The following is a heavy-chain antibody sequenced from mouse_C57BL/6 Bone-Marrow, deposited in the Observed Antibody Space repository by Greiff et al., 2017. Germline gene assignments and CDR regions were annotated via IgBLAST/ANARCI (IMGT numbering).Heavy chain of an antibody. J-gene: IGHJ1*03. V-gene: IGHV1-82*01. CDR2: IYPGDGDT. CDR1: GYAFSSSW. CDR3: ARWYGKGYWYFDV. Sequence: QVQLKQSGPELVKPGASVKISCKASGYAFSSSWMNWVKQRPGKGLEWIGRIYPGDGDTNYNGKFKGKATLTADKSSSTAYMQLSSLTSEDSAVYFCARWYGKGYWYFDVWGTGTTVTVSS. D-gene: IGHD2-10*02.